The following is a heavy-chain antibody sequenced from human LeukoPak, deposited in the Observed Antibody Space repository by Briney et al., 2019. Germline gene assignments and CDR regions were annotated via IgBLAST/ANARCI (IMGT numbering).Heavy chain of an antibody. Sequence: GGSLRLSCVASGFIFSNYWMYWVRQAPGKGLVWVSRINGDGSYGVSVNGRFTISRDNPKDMVYLQMNSLKVEDTATYYCGKEGGAWGQGTKVTVSS. CDR2: INGDGS. CDR1: GFIFSNYW. J-gene: IGHJ5*02. V-gene: IGHV3-74*01. D-gene: IGHD3-16*01. CDR3: GKEGGA.